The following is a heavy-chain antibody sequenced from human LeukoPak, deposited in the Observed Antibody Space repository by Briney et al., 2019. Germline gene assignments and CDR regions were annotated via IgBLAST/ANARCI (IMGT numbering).Heavy chain of an antibody. CDR3: ARDRVVNYYDSSGPDY. CDR2: ISYDGSNK. J-gene: IGHJ4*02. D-gene: IGHD3-22*01. CDR1: RFTFSSYA. Sequence: GGSLRLSCAASRFTFSSYAMHWVRQAPGKGLEWVAVISYDGSNKYYADSVKGRFTISRDNSKNTLYLQMNSLRAEDTAVYYCARDRVVNYYDSSGPDYWGQGTLVTVSS. V-gene: IGHV3-30-3*01.